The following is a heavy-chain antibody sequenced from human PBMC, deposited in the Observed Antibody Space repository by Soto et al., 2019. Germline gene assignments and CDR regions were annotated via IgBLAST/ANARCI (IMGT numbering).Heavy chain of an antibody. D-gene: IGHD3-3*01. CDR3: AKDSGENRITIFGVVPHFRY. V-gene: IGHV3-23*01. CDR2: ISGSGGST. CDR1: GFTFSSYA. Sequence: GGSLRLSCAASGFTFSSYAMSWVRQAPGKGLEWVSAISGSGGSTYYADSVKGRFTISRDNSKNTLYLQMNSLRAEDTAVYYCAKDSGENRITIFGVVPHFRYWSQGTLVTVSS. J-gene: IGHJ4*02.